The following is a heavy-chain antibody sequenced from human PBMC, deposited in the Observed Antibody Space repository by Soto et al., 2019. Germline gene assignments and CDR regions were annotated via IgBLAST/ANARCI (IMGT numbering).Heavy chain of an antibody. CDR1: GDSVSSNSAA. V-gene: IGHV6-1*01. D-gene: IGHD3-3*01. Sequence: SQTLSLTCAISGDSVSSNSAAWNWIRQSPSRGLEWLGRTYYRSKWYNDYAVSVKSRITINPDTSKNQFSLQLNSVTPEDTAVYYCARVLSGEKTYYDFWSGYHNRFDPWGQGTLVTVSS. CDR3: ARVLSGEKTYYDFWSGYHNRFDP. J-gene: IGHJ5*02. CDR2: TYYRSKWYN.